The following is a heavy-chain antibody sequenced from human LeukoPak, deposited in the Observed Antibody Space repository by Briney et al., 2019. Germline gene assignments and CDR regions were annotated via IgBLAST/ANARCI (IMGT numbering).Heavy chain of an antibody. Sequence: GESLKISCKGSGYRFTNYWIGWVRQMPGKGLEWMGIIYPGDSDTTYSPSFQGQVTISADKSISTAYLQWSSLKASDTAMYYCARRKFDSSGSAFFDYWGRGTLVTVSS. V-gene: IGHV5-51*01. J-gene: IGHJ4*02. D-gene: IGHD3-22*01. CDR2: IYPGDSDT. CDR1: GYRFTNYW. CDR3: ARRKFDSSGSAFFDY.